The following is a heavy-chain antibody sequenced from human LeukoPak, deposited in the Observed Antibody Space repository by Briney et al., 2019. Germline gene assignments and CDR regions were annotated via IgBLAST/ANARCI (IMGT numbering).Heavy chain of an antibody. J-gene: IGHJ3*02. Sequence: PGGSLRLSCAASGFTFSSYWMSWVRQAPGKGLEWVANIKQDGSEKYYVDSVKGRFTISRDNAKNSLYLQMNSLRAEDTAVYYCARESGTTGIDAFDIWGQGTMVTVSS. CDR1: GFTFSSYW. D-gene: IGHD1-1*01. CDR2: IKQDGSEK. CDR3: ARESGTTGIDAFDI. V-gene: IGHV3-7*01.